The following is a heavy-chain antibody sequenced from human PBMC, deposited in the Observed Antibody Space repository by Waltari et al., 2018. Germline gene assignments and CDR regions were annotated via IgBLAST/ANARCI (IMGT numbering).Heavy chain of an antibody. CDR2: INHSGST. CDR1: GGSFSGYY. J-gene: IGHJ6*03. D-gene: IGHD6-13*01. V-gene: IGHV4-34*02. CDR3: ARRPTVAGREKSYYYYYMDV. Sequence: QVQLQQWGAGLLKPSETLSLTCAVYGGSFSGYYWSWIRQPPGKGLEWIGEINHSGSTNYNPSRKSRVTISVDTSKNQFSLKLSSVTAADTSVYYCARRPTVAGREKSYYYYYMDVWGKGTTVTVSS.